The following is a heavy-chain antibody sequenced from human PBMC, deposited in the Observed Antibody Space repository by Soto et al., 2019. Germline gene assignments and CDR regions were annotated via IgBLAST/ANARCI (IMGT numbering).Heavy chain of an antibody. Sequence: EVQLLESGGGLVQPGGSLRLSCAASGFTFSSYAMSWVRQAPGKGLEWVSAISGSGGSTYYADSVKGRFTISRDNSKNTLDLQMNSLRAEDTAVYYCGKVWGGNPRIDAFDIWGQGTMVTVSS. D-gene: IGHD3-3*01. CDR3: GKVWGGNPRIDAFDI. CDR1: GFTFSSYA. CDR2: ISGSGGST. V-gene: IGHV3-23*01. J-gene: IGHJ3*02.